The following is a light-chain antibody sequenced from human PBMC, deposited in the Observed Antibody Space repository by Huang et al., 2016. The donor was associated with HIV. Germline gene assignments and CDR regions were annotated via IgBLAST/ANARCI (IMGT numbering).Light chain of an antibody. CDR2: AAS. V-gene: IGKV1-39*01. CDR1: QSISSY. J-gene: IGKJ2*01. CDR3: QQTYITPLT. Sequence: DIQMTQSPSSLSASVGDRVTITCRASQSISSYLNWYQQKPGKAPKVLIYAASSLQSGIPSRFSGSVAGTDFTLTISSLQPEDFATYYCQQTYITPLTFGQGTKLEIK.